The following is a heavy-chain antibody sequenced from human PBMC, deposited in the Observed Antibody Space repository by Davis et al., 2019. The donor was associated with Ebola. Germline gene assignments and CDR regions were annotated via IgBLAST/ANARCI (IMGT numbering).Heavy chain of an antibody. V-gene: IGHV3-30*18. CDR2: ISDDGIIK. CDR1: GFTFSSYG. J-gene: IGHJ4*02. Sequence: GESLKISCAASGFTFSSYGMHWVRQAPGKGLEWVAVISDDGIIKYYADSVKGRFTISRDNSKNTLYLQMNSLRAEDTAVYYCAKDFHTGDWGQGTLVTVSS. CDR3: AKDFHTGD. D-gene: IGHD7-27*01.